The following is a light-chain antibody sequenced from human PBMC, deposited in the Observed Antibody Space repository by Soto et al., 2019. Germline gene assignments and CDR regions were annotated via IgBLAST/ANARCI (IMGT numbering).Light chain of an antibody. CDR3: SSYAGSNNLV. Sequence: QSALTQPPSASGSPGQSVPISCTGTSSDVGGYNYVSWYQQHPGKAPKLMIYEVSKRPSGVPDRFSGSKSGNTASLTVSGLQAEDEADYYCSSYAGSNNLVVGGGTKLTVL. J-gene: IGLJ2*01. CDR1: SSDVGGYNY. CDR2: EVS. V-gene: IGLV2-8*01.